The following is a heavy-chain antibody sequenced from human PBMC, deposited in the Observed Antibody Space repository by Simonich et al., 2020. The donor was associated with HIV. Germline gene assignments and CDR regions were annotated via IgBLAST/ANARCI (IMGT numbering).Heavy chain of an antibody. Sequence: QVQLQQWGAGLLKPSETLSLTCAVYGGSFSGYYWSWIRQPPGKGLEWIGEINHSGSTNYDPSHKSRVTISVDTSKNQFSLKLSSVTAADTAVYYCARGGYCSGGSCYPLFSRYGMDVWGQGTTVTVSS. J-gene: IGHJ6*02. CDR1: GGSFSGYY. CDR2: INHSGST. CDR3: ARGGYCSGGSCYPLFSRYGMDV. V-gene: IGHV4-34*01. D-gene: IGHD2-15*01.